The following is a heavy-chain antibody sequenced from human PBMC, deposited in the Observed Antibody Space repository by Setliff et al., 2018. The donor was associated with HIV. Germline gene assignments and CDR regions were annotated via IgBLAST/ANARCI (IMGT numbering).Heavy chain of an antibody. D-gene: IGHD1-26*01. CDR3: ARVRVGATPLDY. J-gene: IGHJ4*02. CDR2: ISAYTANT. Sequence: RASVKVSCKASGYTFPNYGITWVRQAPGQGLEWVGWISAYTANTNYAQNLQGRVTLTTDTSTSTAYMELRSLRSDDTAVYYCARVRVGATPLDYWGQGTLVTVSS. CDR1: GYTFPNYG. V-gene: IGHV1-18*01.